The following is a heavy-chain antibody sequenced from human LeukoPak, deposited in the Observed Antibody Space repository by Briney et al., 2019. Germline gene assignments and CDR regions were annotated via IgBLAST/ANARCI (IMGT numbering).Heavy chain of an antibody. J-gene: IGHJ6*03. CDR1: GYTLTELS. Sequence: ASVKVSCKVSGYTLTELSMHWVRQAPGKGLEWMGGFDPEDGETIYAQKFQGRVTMTEDTSTDTAYMELSSLRSEDTAVYYCATDRYYDSSGSTVYYYMDVWGKGTTVTVSS. CDR2: FDPEDGET. CDR3: ATDRYYDSSGSTVYYYMDV. V-gene: IGHV1-24*01. D-gene: IGHD3-22*01.